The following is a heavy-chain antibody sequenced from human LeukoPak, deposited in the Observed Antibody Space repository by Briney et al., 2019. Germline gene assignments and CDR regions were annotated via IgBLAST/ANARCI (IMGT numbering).Heavy chain of an antibody. CDR1: GFTVSSNY. V-gene: IGHV3-53*01. Sequence: PGGSLRLSCAASGFTVSSNYMSWVRQAPGKGLEWLSVIYSGGSTYYADSVKGRFTISRDNSKNTLYLQMNSLRAEDTAVYYCARVGYDSSGYYYFDYWGQGTLVTVSS. J-gene: IGHJ4*02. CDR3: ARVGYDSSGYYYFDY. CDR2: IYSGGST. D-gene: IGHD3-22*01.